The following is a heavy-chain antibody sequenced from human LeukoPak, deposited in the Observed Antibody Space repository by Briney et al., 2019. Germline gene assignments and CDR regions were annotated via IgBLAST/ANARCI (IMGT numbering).Heavy chain of an antibody. D-gene: IGHD3-9*01. CDR3: ARDADWAYDAFDI. Sequence: SQTLSLTFALSGDSVSVKSDVWNWIRQSPSRGLEWLGSTYYRYKWINDYATSVKSRIIISPDTSKNQFSLHLNSVTPEDTAVYYCARDADWAYDAFDIWGQGTMVTVSS. CDR2: TYYRYKWIN. V-gene: IGHV6-1*01. CDR1: GDSVSVKSDV. J-gene: IGHJ3*02.